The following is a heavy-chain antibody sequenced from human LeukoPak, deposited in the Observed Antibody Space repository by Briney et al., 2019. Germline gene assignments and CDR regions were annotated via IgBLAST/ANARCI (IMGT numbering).Heavy chain of an antibody. V-gene: IGHV3-33*03. CDR3: IRSGYYDGSGFYPFDH. CDR1: GFSFKDTG. Sequence: GGSLRLSCAASGFSFKDTGMHWVRQAPGKGPEWLTIIWYDGSTKYYAVSVKGRFTVSRDNAKNSLYLQMNSLRAEDTAVYYCIRSGYYDGSGFYPFDHWGQGTLVTVSS. D-gene: IGHD3-22*01. CDR2: IWYDGSTK. J-gene: IGHJ4*02.